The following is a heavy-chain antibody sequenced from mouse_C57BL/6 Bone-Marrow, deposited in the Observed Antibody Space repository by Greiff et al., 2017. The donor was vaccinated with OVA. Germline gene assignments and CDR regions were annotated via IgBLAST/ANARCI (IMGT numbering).Heavy chain of an antibody. V-gene: IGHV5-9-1*02. CDR1: GFTFSSYT. CDR3: TRGDYVPAGFAY. D-gene: IGHD2-4*01. Sequence: EVQGVESGEGLVKPGGSLKLSCAASGFTFSSYTMSWVRQTPEKRLEWVAYISSGGDYIYYADTVKGRFTISRDNARNTLYLQMSRLKSEDTAMYDCTRGDYVPAGFAYWGQGTLVTVSA. CDR2: ISSGGDYI. J-gene: IGHJ3*01.